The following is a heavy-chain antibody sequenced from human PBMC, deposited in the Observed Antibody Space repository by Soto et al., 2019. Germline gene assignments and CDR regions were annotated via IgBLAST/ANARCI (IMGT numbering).Heavy chain of an antibody. CDR3: ASMRGSNWFDP. Sequence: GGSLRLSCAASGVTFISYSMNSVRQATGKGLEWVSSISSSSSYIYYADSVKGRFTISRDNAKNSLYLQMNSLRAEDTAVYYCASMRGSNWFDPWGQGTLVTVSS. D-gene: IGHD2-2*01. CDR1: GVTFISYS. CDR2: ISSSSSYI. V-gene: IGHV3-21*01. J-gene: IGHJ5*02.